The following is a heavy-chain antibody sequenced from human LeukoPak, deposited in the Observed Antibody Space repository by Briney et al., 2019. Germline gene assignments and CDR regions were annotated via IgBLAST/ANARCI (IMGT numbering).Heavy chain of an antibody. Sequence: CASSRFTCSSYGMRWVRQAPGEGVEWVANIKYDGSEKYYVDSVQGRFTISRNNAKNSLYVQMNSLRAEDTAVYYCARDIEAAGLFLDYWGQGTLVTVSS. J-gene: IGHJ4*02. V-gene: IGHV3-7*01. CDR1: RFTCSSYG. CDR2: IKYDGSEK. CDR3: ARDIEAAGLFLDY. D-gene: IGHD6-13*01.